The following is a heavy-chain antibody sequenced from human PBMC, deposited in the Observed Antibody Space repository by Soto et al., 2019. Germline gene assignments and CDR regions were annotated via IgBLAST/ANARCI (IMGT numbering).Heavy chain of an antibody. CDR3: ARQSGEAPNWFDP. CDR2: IDPSDSYT. V-gene: IGHV5-10-1*01. CDR1: GYSFTSYW. J-gene: IGHJ5*02. Sequence: PGESLKISCQGSGYSFTSYWITWVRQMPGKGLEWMGRIDPSDSYTNYSPSFQGHVTISADKSISTAYPQWSSLKASDTAMYYCARQSGEAPNWFDPWGQGTLVTVSS. D-gene: IGHD1-26*01.